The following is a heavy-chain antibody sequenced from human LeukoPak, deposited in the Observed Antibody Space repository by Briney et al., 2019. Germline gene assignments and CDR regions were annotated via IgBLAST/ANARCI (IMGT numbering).Heavy chain of an antibody. CDR1: GYSFTSYW. D-gene: IGHD2-15*01. CDR2: IYPSDSASDSDT. Sequence: GESLKISCKGSGYSFTSYWIGWVRQTPGKGLEWMGIIYPSDSASDSDTRYSPSFQGHVTISADKSISTAYLQWSSLKASDTAMYYCARRYCSGGSCSSTGDWFDPWGQGTLVTVSS. CDR3: ARRYCSGGSCSSTGDWFDP. V-gene: IGHV5-51*01. J-gene: IGHJ5*02.